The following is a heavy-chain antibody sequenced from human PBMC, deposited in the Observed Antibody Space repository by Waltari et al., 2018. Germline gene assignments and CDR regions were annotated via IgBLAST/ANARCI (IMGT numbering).Heavy chain of an antibody. J-gene: IGHJ4*02. CDR3: ARDKIVGPTIFDS. CDR1: GFTFSTFW. V-gene: IGHV3-7*03. CDR2: IRQDGSET. Sequence: EVQLVESGGGLVQPGGSLRLSCAVPGFTFSTFWMGWVRQTPGKGLEWVANIRQDGSETHYVESVKGRFTISRDNSRNSLYLQMNSLRVEDTALYYCARDKIVGPTIFDSWGQGTLVTVSS. D-gene: IGHD1-26*01.